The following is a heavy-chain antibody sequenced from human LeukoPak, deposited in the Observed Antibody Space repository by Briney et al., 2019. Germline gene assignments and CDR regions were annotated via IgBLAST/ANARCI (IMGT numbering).Heavy chain of an antibody. CDR2: INWNSGSI. V-gene: IGHV3-9*01. CDR3: AKGRGYSYGYLADY. D-gene: IGHD5-18*01. Sequence: PGGSLRLSCAASGFTFDDYAMHWVRQAPGKGLGWVSGINWNSGSIGYADSVKGRFTISRDNAKNSLYLQMNSLRAEDTALYYCAKGRGYSYGYLADYWGQGTLVTVSS. CDR1: GFTFDDYA. J-gene: IGHJ4*02.